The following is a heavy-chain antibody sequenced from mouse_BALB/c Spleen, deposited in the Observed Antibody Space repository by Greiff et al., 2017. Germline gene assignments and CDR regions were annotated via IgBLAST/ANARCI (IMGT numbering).Heavy chain of an antibody. V-gene: IGHV3-6*02. CDR2: ISYDGSN. CDR3: ARTYYGNYEGVYFDY. Sequence: EVHLVESGPGLVKPSQSLSLTCSVTGYSITSGYYWNWIRQFPGNKLEWMGYISYDGSNNYNPSLKNRISITRDTSKNQFFLKLNSVTTEDTATYYCARTYYGNYEGVYFDYWGQGTTLTVSS. CDR1: GYSITSGYY. D-gene: IGHD2-10*01. J-gene: IGHJ2*01.